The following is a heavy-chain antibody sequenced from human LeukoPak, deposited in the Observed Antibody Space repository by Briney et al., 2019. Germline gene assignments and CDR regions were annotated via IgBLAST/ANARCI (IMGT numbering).Heavy chain of an antibody. CDR3: AREPDSSGYSTDDY. CDR2: VYSGGST. J-gene: IGHJ4*02. CDR1: GFTVSSNY. Sequence: QPGGSLRLSCAASGFTVSSNYMSWVRQAPGKGLEWVSVVYSGGSTYYADSVKGRFTISRDNSKNTLYLQMNSLRAEDTAVYYCAREPDSSGYSTDDYWGQGTLVTVSS. V-gene: IGHV3-66*01. D-gene: IGHD3-22*01.